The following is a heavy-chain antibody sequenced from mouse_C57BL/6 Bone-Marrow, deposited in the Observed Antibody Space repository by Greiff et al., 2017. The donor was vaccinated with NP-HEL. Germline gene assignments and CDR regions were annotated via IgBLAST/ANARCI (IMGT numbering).Heavy chain of an antibody. Sequence: VQLQQSGAELVRPGASVKLSCTASGFNIKDDYMHWVKQRPEQGLEWIGWIDPENGDTEYASKFQGKATITADTSSNTAYLQLSSLTSEDTAVYSCTLITTVVATPRFAYWGQGTLVTVSA. V-gene: IGHV14-4*01. CDR2: IDPENGDT. J-gene: IGHJ3*01. CDR3: TLITTVVATPRFAY. D-gene: IGHD1-1*01. CDR1: GFNIKDDY.